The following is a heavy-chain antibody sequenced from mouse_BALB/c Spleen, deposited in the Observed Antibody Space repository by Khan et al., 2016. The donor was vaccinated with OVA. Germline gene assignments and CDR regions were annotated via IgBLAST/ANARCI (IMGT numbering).Heavy chain of an antibody. Sequence: QLEESGPGLVKPSQSLSLTCTVTGYSITSDYAWNWIRQFPGNKLEWMGYISYSGSTSYNPSLKSRISITRDTSKNQFFLQLNSVTTEDTATYYGARAHYYGYGTMDYWGQGTSVTVSS. V-gene: IGHV3-2*02. CDR1: GYSITSDYA. J-gene: IGHJ4*01. D-gene: IGHD1-2*01. CDR3: ARAHYYGYGTMDY. CDR2: ISYSGST.